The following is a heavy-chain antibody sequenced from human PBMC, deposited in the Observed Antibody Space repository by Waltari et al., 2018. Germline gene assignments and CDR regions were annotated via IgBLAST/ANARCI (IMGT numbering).Heavy chain of an antibody. CDR3: ARVADYVPNWFDP. CDR2: INANRGGT. Sequence: QVQLVQSGAEVKKPGASVKVSCKASGYTFTGYYMHWVRQAPGQGLEWMGWINANRGGTNYAQKFQGRVTMTRDTSISTAYMELSRLRSDDTAVYYCARVADYVPNWFDPWGQGTLVTVSS. CDR1: GYTFTGYY. V-gene: IGHV1-2*02. D-gene: IGHD4-17*01. J-gene: IGHJ5*02.